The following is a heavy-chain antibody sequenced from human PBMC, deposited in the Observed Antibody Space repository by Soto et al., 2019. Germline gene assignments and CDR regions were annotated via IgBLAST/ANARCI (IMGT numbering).Heavy chain of an antibody. CDR2: IFYSGST. D-gene: IGHD3-22*01. Sequence: SETLSLTCTVSGGSISGHYWIWIRQSPGKGLEWIGYIFYSGSTNYNPSFKSRVTLSVDTSKSQFSLRLSSVTAADTAVYYCARVGSSGSSTDSWAQGTLVTVSA. J-gene: IGHJ4*02. CDR3: ARVGSSGSSTDS. CDR1: GGSISGHY. V-gene: IGHV4-59*11.